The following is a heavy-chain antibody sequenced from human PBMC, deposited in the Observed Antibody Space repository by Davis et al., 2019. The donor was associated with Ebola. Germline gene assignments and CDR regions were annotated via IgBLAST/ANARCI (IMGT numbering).Heavy chain of an antibody. D-gene: IGHD6-6*01. V-gene: IGHV1-69*05. CDR3: ARRSSSSSFWFDP. J-gene: IGHJ5*02. Sequence: SVKVSCKASGYTFTSYGISWVRQAPGQGLEWMGGIIPIFGTANYAQKFQGRVTMTRDTSTSTVYMELSSLRSEDTAVYYCARRSSSSSFWFDPWGQGTLVTVSS. CDR2: IIPIFGTA. CDR1: GYTFTSYG.